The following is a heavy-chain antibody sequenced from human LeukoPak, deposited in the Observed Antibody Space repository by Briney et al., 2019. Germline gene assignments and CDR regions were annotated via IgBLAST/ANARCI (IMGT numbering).Heavy chain of an antibody. Sequence: GGSLRLSCAASGFTFDDYAMHWVRQAPGKGLEWVSGISWNSGSIGYADSVKGRFTISRDNAKNSLYLQMNSLRAEDTALYYCARDDFWSARAPRNAFDIWGQGTMVTVSS. J-gene: IGHJ3*02. CDR2: ISWNSGSI. CDR3: ARDDFWSARAPRNAFDI. D-gene: IGHD3-3*01. V-gene: IGHV3-9*01. CDR1: GFTFDDYA.